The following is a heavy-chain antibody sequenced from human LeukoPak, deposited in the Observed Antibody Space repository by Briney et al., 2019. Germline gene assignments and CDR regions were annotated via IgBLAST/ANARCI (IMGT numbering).Heavy chain of an antibody. Sequence: GASVKVSCKASGYTFTSYGISWVRQAPGQGLEWMGWISAYNGNTNYAQKLQGRVTMTTDTSTSTAYMELRSLRSDDTAVYYCARVEYYDSSGYDTRPGYWGQGTLVTVSS. CDR3: ARVEYYDSSGYDTRPGY. V-gene: IGHV1-18*01. CDR1: GYTFTSYG. CDR2: ISAYNGNT. D-gene: IGHD3-22*01. J-gene: IGHJ4*02.